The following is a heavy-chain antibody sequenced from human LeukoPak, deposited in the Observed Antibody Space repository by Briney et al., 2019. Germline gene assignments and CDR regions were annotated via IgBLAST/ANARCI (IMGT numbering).Heavy chain of an antibody. CDR1: GFTFSSSA. Sequence: HTGGSLRLSCAASGFTFSSSAMSWVRQAPGKGLEWVSGISGSGDSKYYADSVRGRLTISRDNSKNTLYLQMNSLRAEDTAVYYCAKVGGGYSFDSWGQGTLVTVSS. CDR2: ISGSGDSK. CDR3: AKVGGGYSFDS. D-gene: IGHD2-15*01. V-gene: IGHV3-23*01. J-gene: IGHJ4*02.